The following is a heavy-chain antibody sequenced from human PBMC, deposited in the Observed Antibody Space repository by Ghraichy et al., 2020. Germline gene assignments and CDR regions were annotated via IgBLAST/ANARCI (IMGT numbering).Heavy chain of an antibody. J-gene: IGHJ3*02. Sequence: SETLSLTCTVSGGSVSSGSYYWSWIRQPPGKGLEWIGYIYYSGSTSYNPSLKSRVTISVDTSKNQFSLRLSSVTAADTAVYYCAREHRGYRYGENDAFGIWGQGTMVTVSS. CDR2: IYYSGST. CDR3: AREHRGYRYGENDAFGI. CDR1: GGSVSSGSYY. D-gene: IGHD5-18*01. V-gene: IGHV4-61*01.